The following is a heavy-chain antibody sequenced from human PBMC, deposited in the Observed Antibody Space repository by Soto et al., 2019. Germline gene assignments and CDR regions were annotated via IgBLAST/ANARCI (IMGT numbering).Heavy chain of an antibody. CDR3: AKNRGSWSPYYYNMEV. D-gene: IGHD3-10*01. Sequence: TGGSLRLSCSVGGFTIRTYAMCWVRQAPGKGLEWVSLISGSTGKTYYADSVKRRFTISRDNSKNTLSLQMNSLRGEDTAVYFCAKNRGSWSPYYYNMEVWGQGTMVTVSS. CDR2: ISGSTGKT. V-gene: IGHV3-23*01. CDR1: GFTIRTYA. J-gene: IGHJ6*02.